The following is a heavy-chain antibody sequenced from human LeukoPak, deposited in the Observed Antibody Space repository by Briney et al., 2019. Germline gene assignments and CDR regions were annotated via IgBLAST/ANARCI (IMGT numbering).Heavy chain of an antibody. V-gene: IGHV3-33*08. CDR2: IWYDGSSK. D-gene: IGHD6-13*01. CDR1: GFTVSSNY. J-gene: IGHJ4*02. CDR3: ARSQSSSLIDY. Sequence: PGGSLRLSCAASGFTVSSNYMSWVRQAPGKGLEWVAVIWYDGSSKDYADSVKGRFTFSRDNSKNTLDLQMNSLTVEDTAVYYCARSQSSSLIDYWGQGTLVTVSS.